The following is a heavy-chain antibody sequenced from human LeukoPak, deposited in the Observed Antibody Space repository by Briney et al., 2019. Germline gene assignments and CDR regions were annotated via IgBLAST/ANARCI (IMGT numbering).Heavy chain of an antibody. J-gene: IGHJ4*02. CDR1: GFTFSSYS. CDR2: ISSSSYI. Sequence: PGGSLRLSCAASGFTFSSYSMNWVRQAPGKGLEWVSSISSSSYIYYADSVKGRFTISRDNAKNSLYLQMNSLRAEDTAVYYCARDMSPYDFWSGYPLSFDYWGQGTLVTVSS. V-gene: IGHV3-21*01. CDR3: ARDMSPYDFWSGYPLSFDY. D-gene: IGHD3-3*01.